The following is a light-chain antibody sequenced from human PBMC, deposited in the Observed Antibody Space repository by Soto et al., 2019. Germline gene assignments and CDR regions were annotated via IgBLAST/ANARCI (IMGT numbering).Light chain of an antibody. CDR3: AAWDDSLNGLFV. J-gene: IGLJ1*01. CDR2: SNN. V-gene: IGLV1-44*01. Sequence: QSALTQPPSASGTPGQRVTISCSGSSSNIGSNTVNWYQQLPGTAPNLLIYSNNQRPSGVPDRFSGSKSGTSASLAISGLQSEDEADYYCAAWDDSLNGLFVFGTGTKVTVL. CDR1: SSNIGSNT.